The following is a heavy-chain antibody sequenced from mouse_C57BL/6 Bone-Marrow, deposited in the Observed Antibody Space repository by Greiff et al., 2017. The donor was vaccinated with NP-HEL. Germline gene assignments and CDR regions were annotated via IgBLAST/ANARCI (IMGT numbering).Heavy chain of an antibody. CDR2: ISSGSSTI. D-gene: IGHD2-12*01. J-gene: IGHJ4*01. V-gene: IGHV5-17*01. Sequence: EVMLVESGGGLVKPGGSLKLSCAASGFTFSDYGMHWVRQAPENGLEWVAYISSGSSTIYYADTVKGRFTISRDNAKNTLFLQMTSLRSEDTAMYYCARRYRGLYYYAMDYWGQGTSVTVTS. CDR3: ARRYRGLYYYAMDY. CDR1: GFTFSDYG.